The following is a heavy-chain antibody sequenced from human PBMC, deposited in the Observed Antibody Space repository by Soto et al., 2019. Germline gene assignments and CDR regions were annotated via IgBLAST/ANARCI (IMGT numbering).Heavy chain of an antibody. J-gene: IGHJ6*02. V-gene: IGHV3-7*03. CDR1: GFTFSSYW. D-gene: IGHD2-2*01. CDR2: IKQDGSEK. CDR3: ARFNVVVPAATHYYYGMDV. Sequence: GGSLRLSCAASGFTFSSYWMSWVRQAPGKGLEWVANIKQDGSEKYYVDSVKGRFTISRDNAKNSLYLQMNSLRAEDTAVYYCARFNVVVPAATHYYYGMDVWGQGTTVTVSS.